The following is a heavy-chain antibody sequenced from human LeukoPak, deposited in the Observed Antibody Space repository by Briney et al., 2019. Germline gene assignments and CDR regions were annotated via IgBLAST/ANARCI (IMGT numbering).Heavy chain of an antibody. CDR1: GGSVSSGSFY. CDR2: IYYTGST. J-gene: IGHJ4*02. Sequence: SETLSLTCTVSGGSVSSGSFYWSWIRQTPGKGLEWIGYIYYTGSTNYNPSLKSRVTISVDTSKNRFSLKLSSVTAADTAVYYCARDTGYCSGGSCYHNYFDFWGQGALVTVSS. V-gene: IGHV4-61*01. D-gene: IGHD2-15*01. CDR3: ARDTGYCSGGSCYHNYFDF.